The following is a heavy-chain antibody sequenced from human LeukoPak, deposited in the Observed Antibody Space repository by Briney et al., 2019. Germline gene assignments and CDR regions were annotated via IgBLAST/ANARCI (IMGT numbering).Heavy chain of an antibody. D-gene: IGHD3/OR15-3a*01. V-gene: IGHV3-74*01. Sequence: PGGSLRLSCAASGFTFSSHWMHWVRQAPGKVLVWVSRIKPDGSTYYADSVKGRFTISRDNAKNSLYLQMNSLRAEDTAVYYCAREGLASYFDYWGQGTLVTVSS. J-gene: IGHJ4*02. CDR1: GFTFSSHW. CDR2: IKPDGST. CDR3: AREGLASYFDY.